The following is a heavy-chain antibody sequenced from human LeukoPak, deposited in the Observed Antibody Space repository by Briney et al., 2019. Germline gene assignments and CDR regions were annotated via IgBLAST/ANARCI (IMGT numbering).Heavy chain of an antibody. CDR2: ISGSGGST. V-gene: IGHV3-23*01. Sequence: GGSLRLSCAASGFTFSSYAMSWVRQAPGKGLEWVSAISGSGGSTYYAYSVKGRFTISRDNSKNTLYLQMNSLRAEDMAVYYCAKANSGYGDYRHFDYWGQGTLVTVSS. D-gene: IGHD4-17*01. CDR1: GFTFSSYA. J-gene: IGHJ4*02. CDR3: AKANSGYGDYRHFDY.